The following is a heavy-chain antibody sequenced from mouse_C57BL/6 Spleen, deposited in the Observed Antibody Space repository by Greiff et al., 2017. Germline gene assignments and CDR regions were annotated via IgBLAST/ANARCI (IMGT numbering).Heavy chain of an antibody. Sequence: EVMLVESGGGLVKPGGSLKLSCAASGFTFSSYAMSWVRQTPEKRLEWVATISDGGSYTYYPDNVKGRFTISRDNAKNNLYLQMSHLKSEDTAMYYCARDPANRYAMDYWGQGTSVTVSS. J-gene: IGHJ4*01. CDR2: ISDGGSYT. CDR1: GFTFSSYA. CDR3: ARDPANRYAMDY. D-gene: IGHD3-3*01. V-gene: IGHV5-4*01.